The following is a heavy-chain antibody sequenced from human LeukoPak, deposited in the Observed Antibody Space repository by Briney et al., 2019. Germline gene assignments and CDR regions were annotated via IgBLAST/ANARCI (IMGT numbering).Heavy chain of an antibody. D-gene: IGHD3-10*01. V-gene: IGHV1-18*01. CDR1: GFTFSSYG. CDR2: ISAYNGNT. CDR3: ATGLTMLRGADYYDMDV. Sequence: GGSLRLSCAASGFTFSSYGISWVRQAPGQGLEWMGWISAYNGNTNYAQKLQGRVTMTTDTSTSTAYMELRSLRSDDTAVYYCATGLTMLRGADYYDMDVWGRGTTVTVSS. J-gene: IGHJ6*02.